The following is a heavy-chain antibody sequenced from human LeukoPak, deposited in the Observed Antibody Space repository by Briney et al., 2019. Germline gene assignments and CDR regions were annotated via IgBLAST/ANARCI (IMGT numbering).Heavy chain of an antibody. V-gene: IGHV3-21*01. D-gene: IGHD4-17*01. CDR2: ISSSSYI. CDR1: GFTFSSYS. CDR3: AGAEVTTDAYYFDY. J-gene: IGHJ4*02. Sequence: GGSLRLSCAASGFTFSSYSINWVRQAPGKGLEWVSSISSSSYIYYADSVKGRFTISRDNAKNSLYLQMNSLRAEDTAVYYCAGAEVTTDAYYFDYWGQGTLVTVSS.